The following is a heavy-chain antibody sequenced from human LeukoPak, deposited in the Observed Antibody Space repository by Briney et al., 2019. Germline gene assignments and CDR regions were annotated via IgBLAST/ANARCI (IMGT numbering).Heavy chain of an antibody. CDR2: IYYSGST. Sequence: SETLSLTCTVSGGSISSSSYYWGWIRQPPGKGLEWIGSIYYSGSTYYNPSLKSRVTISIDTSKNQFSLKLSSVTAADTAVYYCARIRDTTVSWRDWFDPWGQGTLVTVSS. V-gene: IGHV4-39*07. CDR3: ARIRDTTVSWRDWFDP. CDR1: GGSISSSSYY. J-gene: IGHJ5*02. D-gene: IGHD4-17*01.